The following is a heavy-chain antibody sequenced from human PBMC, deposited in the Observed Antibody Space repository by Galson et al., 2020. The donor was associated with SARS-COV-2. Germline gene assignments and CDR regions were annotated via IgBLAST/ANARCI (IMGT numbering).Heavy chain of an antibody. J-gene: IGHJ4*02. V-gene: IGHV1-2*02. Sequence: GESLKISCKASGYTFTGYYMHWVRQAPGQGLEWMGWINPNSGGTNYAQKFQGRVTMTRDTSISTAYMELSRLRSDDTAVYYCARDSGYSILTPEDYFDYWGQGTLVTVSS. CDR1: GYTFTGYY. CDR2: INPNSGGT. CDR3: ARDSGYSILTPEDYFDY. D-gene: IGHD3-9*01.